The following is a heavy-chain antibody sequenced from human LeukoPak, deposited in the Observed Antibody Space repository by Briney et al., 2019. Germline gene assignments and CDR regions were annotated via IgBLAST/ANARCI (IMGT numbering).Heavy chain of an antibody. V-gene: IGHV3-11*01. CDR2: ISSSGSTI. Sequence: GGSLRLSCAASGFTFSDYYMSWIRQAPGKGLEWVSYISSSGSTIYYADSVKGRFTISRDNAKNSLYLQMKSLRAEDTAVYYCARSSPSGYSYGLDYWGQGTLVTVSS. D-gene: IGHD5-18*01. CDR1: GFTFSDYY. J-gene: IGHJ4*02. CDR3: ARSSPSGYSYGLDY.